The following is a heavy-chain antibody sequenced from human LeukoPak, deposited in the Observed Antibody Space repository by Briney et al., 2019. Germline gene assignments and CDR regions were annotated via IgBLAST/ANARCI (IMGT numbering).Heavy chain of an antibody. CDR3: ATNYYGSGNYYYWYFDL. CDR1: GXSISSYS. J-gene: IGHJ2*01. V-gene: IGHV4-59*01. CDR2: VYYSGNT. Sequence: PSETLSLTCTVSGXSISSYSRSWIRQPPGKGLEWIGCVYYSGNTNYNPSLKSRVTVSVDTSKNQFSLRLSSVTAADTAVYYCATNYYGSGNYYYWYFDLWGRGTLVTVSS. D-gene: IGHD3-10*01.